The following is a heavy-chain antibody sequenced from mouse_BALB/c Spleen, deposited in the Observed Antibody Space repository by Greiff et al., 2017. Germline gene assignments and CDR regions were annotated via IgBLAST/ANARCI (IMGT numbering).Heavy chain of an antibody. Sequence: QVHVKQSGPGLVAPSQSLSITCTVSGFSLTSYGVHWVRQPPGKGLEWLGVIWAGGSTNYNSALMSRLSISKDNSKSQVILKMNSLQTDDTAMYYCAREYEGNAMDYWGQGTSVTVSS. CDR3: AREYEGNAMDY. CDR2: IWAGGST. V-gene: IGHV2-9*02. D-gene: IGHD2-14*01. J-gene: IGHJ4*01. CDR1: GFSLTSYG.